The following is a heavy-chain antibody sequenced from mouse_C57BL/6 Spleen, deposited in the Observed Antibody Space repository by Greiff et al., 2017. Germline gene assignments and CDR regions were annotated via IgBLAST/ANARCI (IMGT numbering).Heavy chain of an antibody. V-gene: IGHV7-3*01. Sequence: EVQLVESGGGLVQPGGSLSLSCAASGFTFTDYYMSWVRQPPGKALEWLGFIRNKANGYTTEYSASVKGRFTISRDNSQSILYLQMNALRAEDSATYYCARYDDGSPYYAMDYWGQGTSVTVSS. CDR1: GFTFTDYY. CDR2: IRNKANGYTT. CDR3: ARYDDGSPYYAMDY. D-gene: IGHD2-3*01. J-gene: IGHJ4*01.